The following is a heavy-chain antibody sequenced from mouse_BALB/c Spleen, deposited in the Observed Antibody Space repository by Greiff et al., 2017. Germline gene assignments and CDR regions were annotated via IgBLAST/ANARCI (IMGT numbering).Heavy chain of an antibody. J-gene: IGHJ3*01. Sequence: VQLQQSGPGLVPPSQSLSLTCTVSGFSLTGYGVNWVRQPPGKGLEWLGMLWGDGSTDYNSALKSRLSISKDNSKSQVFLKMNRQQTFDTARYYCARGYDGYGWFAYWGQGTLVTVSA. CDR1: GFSLTGYG. CDR2: LWGDGST. CDR3: ARGYDGYGWFAY. D-gene: IGHD2-3*01. V-gene: IGHV2-6-7*01.